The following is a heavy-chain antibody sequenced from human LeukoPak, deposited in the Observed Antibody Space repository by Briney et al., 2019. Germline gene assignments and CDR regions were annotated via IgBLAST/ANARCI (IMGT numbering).Heavy chain of an antibody. CDR1: GFTFSSYA. Sequence: GGSLRLSCVASGFTFSSYAMNWVRQAPGKGLQWVSTISGSGGSIDYADSVKGRFTISRDNSKNTLFLQVNSLRAEDTAVYYCAEGYSYADYWGQGTLVTVSS. V-gene: IGHV3-23*01. J-gene: IGHJ4*02. CDR3: AEGYSYADY. D-gene: IGHD5-18*01. CDR2: ISGSGGSI.